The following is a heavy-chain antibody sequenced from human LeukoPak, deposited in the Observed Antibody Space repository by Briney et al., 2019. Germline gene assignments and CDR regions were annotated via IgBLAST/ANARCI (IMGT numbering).Heavy chain of an antibody. V-gene: IGHV3-48*01. D-gene: IGHD3-22*01. Sequence: GSLRLSCAASGFTLSSFHINWVRQAPGKGLEWLSYISRDSTTIYYADSVKGRFTISRDNAKNSLYLQMNSLRAEDTAVYHCATDYYDSSGYYTGSYWGQGTLVTVSS. CDR3: ATDYYDSSGYYTGSY. J-gene: IGHJ4*02. CDR1: GFTLSSFH. CDR2: ISRDSTTI.